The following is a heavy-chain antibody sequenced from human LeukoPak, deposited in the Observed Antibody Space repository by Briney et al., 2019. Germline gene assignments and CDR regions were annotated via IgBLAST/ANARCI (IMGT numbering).Heavy chain of an antibody. CDR2: IKQDGSEK. CDR3: ATESVELATIPLGY. CDR1: GFTFSRYW. V-gene: IGHV3-7*01. Sequence: GGSLRLSCAASGFTFSRYWMSWVGQAPGKRLEWVANIKQDGSEKYYVDYVKGRFTISRDNAKNSLYLQMNSLRAEDTAVYYCATESVELATIPLGYWGQGTLVTVSS. J-gene: IGHJ4*02. D-gene: IGHD5-24*01.